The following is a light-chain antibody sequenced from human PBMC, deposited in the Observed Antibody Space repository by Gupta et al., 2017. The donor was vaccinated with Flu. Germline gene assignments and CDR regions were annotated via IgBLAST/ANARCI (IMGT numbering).Light chain of an antibody. Sequence: SPGQTASITCSGDKLGDKYACWYQQKPGQSPVLVIYQDSKRPSGIPERFSGSNSGNTATLTISGTQAMDEADYYCQAWDSSTQVFGTGTKVTVL. V-gene: IGLV3-1*01. CDR2: QDS. CDR1: KLGDKY. J-gene: IGLJ1*01. CDR3: QAWDSSTQV.